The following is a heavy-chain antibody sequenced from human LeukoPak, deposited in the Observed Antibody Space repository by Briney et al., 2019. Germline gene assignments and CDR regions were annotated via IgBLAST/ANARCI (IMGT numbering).Heavy chain of an antibody. CDR1: GGSISSGSYY. V-gene: IGHV4-61*02. CDR3: ARINVYGDSIDY. Sequence: SQTLSLTCTVSGGSISSGSYYWSWIRQPAGKGLEWIGRIYTSGSTNYNPSLKSRVTISVDTSRNQFSLKLSSVTAADTAVYYCARINVYGDSIDYWGQGTLVTVSS. J-gene: IGHJ4*02. D-gene: IGHD4-17*01. CDR2: IYTSGST.